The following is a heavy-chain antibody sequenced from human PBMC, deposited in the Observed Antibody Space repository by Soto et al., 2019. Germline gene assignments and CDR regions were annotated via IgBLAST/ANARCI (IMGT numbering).Heavy chain of an antibody. CDR3: AKEDDAWTNGHFDI. Sequence: EVQLLESGGGLVQPGGSLRLSCAASGFTFSSYDMSWVRQAPGKGLEWISAISGSGGSAYYADSVKGRFTIYRDNYKNTLHVQLNSLRIEDTAIYYCAKEDDAWTNGHFDIWGQGTVVTVSS. V-gene: IGHV3-23*01. CDR2: ISGSGGSA. CDR1: GFTFSSYD. J-gene: IGHJ3*02. D-gene: IGHD2-8*01.